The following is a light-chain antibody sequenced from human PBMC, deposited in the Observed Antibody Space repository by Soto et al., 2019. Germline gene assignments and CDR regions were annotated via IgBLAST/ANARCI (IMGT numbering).Light chain of an antibody. CDR3: QQYGSSSLT. V-gene: IGKV3-20*01. J-gene: IGKJ4*01. Sequence: EIVLTQSPGTLSLSPGERDTLSCRASQSVSSSYLAWYQQKPGQAPRLLIYGASSRATGIPDRFSFSGSGTDFTLTISRLEPEDFAVYYCQQYGSSSLTFGGGTKVEIK. CDR1: QSVSSSY. CDR2: GAS.